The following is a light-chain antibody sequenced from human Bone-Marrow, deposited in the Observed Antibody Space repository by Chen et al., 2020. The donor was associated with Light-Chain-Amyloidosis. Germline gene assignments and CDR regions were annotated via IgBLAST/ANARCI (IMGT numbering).Light chain of an antibody. CDR3: QQDGTSPLT. CDR1: QTISSNY. V-gene: IGKV3-20*01. CDR2: GSS. J-gene: IGKJ4*01. Sequence: EIVLTQSPGTLSLSPGEGANLSCRASQTISSNYLTWYQQKFGQAPRLLIYGSSSRATGIPDRFTGSGSGTDFTLTSNRLEPEDFAMYYCQQDGTSPLTFGGGTKVEIK.